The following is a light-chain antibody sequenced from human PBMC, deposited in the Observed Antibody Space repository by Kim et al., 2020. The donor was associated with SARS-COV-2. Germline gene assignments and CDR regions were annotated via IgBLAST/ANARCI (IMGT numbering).Light chain of an antibody. CDR2: EVI. V-gene: IGLV2-8*01. CDR3: TTHGGYNYV. CDR1: SSDFGGFNY. J-gene: IGLJ1*01. Sequence: QSVTVSCSGTSSDFGGFNYGSWYQQHPGKAPKLIIYEVIKRPSGVPDRFSGSKSGNTASLTVSGLQAEDEADYYCTTHGGYNYVFGTGTKVTVL.